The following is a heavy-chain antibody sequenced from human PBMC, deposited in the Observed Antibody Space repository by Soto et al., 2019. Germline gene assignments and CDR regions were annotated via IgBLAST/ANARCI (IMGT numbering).Heavy chain of an antibody. V-gene: IGHV4-39*01. Sequence: QLQLQESGPGLVKTSETLSITCTVSGGSISSSSYYWGWIRQPPGKGLEWIVSIYYSGSTYYNPFLKSRVTIAVATSKHQFSLKLSSGTAADTAVYYCASQAGTETDYLDYWGQGTLVTV. D-gene: IGHD2-21*02. J-gene: IGHJ4*02. CDR2: IYYSGST. CDR3: ASQAGTETDYLDY. CDR1: GGSISSSSYY.